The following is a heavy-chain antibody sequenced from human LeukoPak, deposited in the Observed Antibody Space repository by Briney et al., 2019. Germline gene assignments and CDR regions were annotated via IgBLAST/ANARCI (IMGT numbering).Heavy chain of an antibody. CDR1: GYSFSTHW. Sequence: ASVKVSCKASGYSFSTHWMHWVRQAPGQGLEWMGIINPSGGFTSYAQKLQGRVTVTRDMSTSTVDMELSNLRSEDTAVYYCARDPMPRNHYYYYYMDVWGKGTTVTISS. V-gene: IGHV1-46*01. CDR3: ARDPMPRNHYYYYYMDV. J-gene: IGHJ6*03. D-gene: IGHD2-2*01. CDR2: INPSGGFT.